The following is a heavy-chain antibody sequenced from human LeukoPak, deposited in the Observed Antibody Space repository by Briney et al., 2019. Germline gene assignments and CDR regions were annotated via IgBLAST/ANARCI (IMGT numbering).Heavy chain of an antibody. J-gene: IGHJ3*01. CDR3: ARDRSRMVRGIDALDL. CDR1: GFTFNDYY. D-gene: IGHD3-10*01. CDR2: ISSSGSSR. Sequence: GGSLRLSCAASGFTFNDYYMNWIRQAPGKGLEWLSYISSSGSSRYYADSLKGRFTISRDNAGNSLYLQMDSLRADDTAVYYCARDRSRMVRGIDALDLWGQGTMVTVSS. V-gene: IGHV3-11*01.